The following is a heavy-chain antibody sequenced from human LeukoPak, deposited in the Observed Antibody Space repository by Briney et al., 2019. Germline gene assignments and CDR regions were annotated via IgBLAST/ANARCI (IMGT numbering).Heavy chain of an antibody. J-gene: IGHJ5*02. CDR3: ARDGSSGWPNWFDP. V-gene: IGHV1-69*05. CDR2: IIPIFGTA. D-gene: IGHD6-19*01. CDR1: GGTFSSYT. Sequence: GASVKVSCKASGGTFSSYTISWVRQAPGQGLEWMGGIIPIFGTANYAQKFQGRVTITTDESTSTAYMELSSLRSEDTAVYYCARDGSSGWPNWFDPWAREPWSPSPQ.